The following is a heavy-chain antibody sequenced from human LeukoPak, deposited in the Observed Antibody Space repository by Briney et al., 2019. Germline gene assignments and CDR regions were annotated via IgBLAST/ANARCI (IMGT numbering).Heavy chain of an antibody. J-gene: IGHJ4*02. V-gene: IGHV4-59*08. CDR2: IYYSGST. Sequence: SETLSLTCTVSGGSISSYYWSWIRQPPGKGLEWIGYIYYSGSTNYNPSLKSRVTMSIDASTNQFSLKLNSVTAADTAVYHCGRGLRYSESYVVEYWGLGTLVTVSS. CDR1: GGSISSYY. D-gene: IGHD1-26*01. CDR3: GRGLRYSESYVVEY.